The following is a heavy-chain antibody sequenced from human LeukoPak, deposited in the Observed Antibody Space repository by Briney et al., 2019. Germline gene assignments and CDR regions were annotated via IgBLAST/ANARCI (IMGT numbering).Heavy chain of an antibody. Sequence: GGSLRLSCAASGFTFSSYEMNWVRQAPGKGLKWVSYISSSGSTIYYADSVKGRFTISRDNAKNSLYLQMNSLRAEDTAVYYCARGTSTDWFDPWGQGTLVTVSS. CDR3: ARGTSTDWFDP. J-gene: IGHJ5*02. CDR2: ISSSGSTI. CDR1: GFTFSSYE. V-gene: IGHV3-48*03. D-gene: IGHD2-21*02.